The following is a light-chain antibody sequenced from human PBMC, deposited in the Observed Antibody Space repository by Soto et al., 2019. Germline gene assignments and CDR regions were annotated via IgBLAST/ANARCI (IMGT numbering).Light chain of an antibody. V-gene: IGKV1-39*01. CDR2: AAS. Sequence: DIQMTQSPSSLSASVGDRVTITCRASQSISNSLNWYQQKPGRAPKLLIYAASSLQSGVPSRFSGSGSGTDFILTISSLQPEDFATYYCQQTYSVPLTFGGGTKV. J-gene: IGKJ4*01. CDR3: QQTYSVPLT. CDR1: QSISNS.